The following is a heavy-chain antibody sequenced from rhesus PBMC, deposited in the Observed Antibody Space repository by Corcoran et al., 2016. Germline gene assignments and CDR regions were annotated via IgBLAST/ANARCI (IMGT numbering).Heavy chain of an antibody. Sequence: QVQLQESGPGLVKPSETLSLTCAVSGGSISVYYYNWIRQAPGKGLEWIGDIGASNGNTNSTPPLKSRVTMSTDTSKNQFSLNLNSVTAADTAVYYCAGFSGWYCSLDVWGRGLLVTVSS. V-gene: IGHV4-165*02. CDR1: GGSISVYY. CDR2: IGASNGNT. D-gene: IGHD6-31*01. CDR3: AGFSGWYCSLDV. J-gene: IGHJ5-2*02.